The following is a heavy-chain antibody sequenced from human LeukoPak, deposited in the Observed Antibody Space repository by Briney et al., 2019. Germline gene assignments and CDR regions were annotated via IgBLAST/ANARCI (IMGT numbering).Heavy chain of an antibody. CDR1: GGPISSGGYY. CDR3: ARIFPGDTAMVWYYFDY. Sequence: SQTLSLTCTVSGGPISSGGYYWSWIRQHPGKGLEWIGYIYYSGSTYYNPSLKSRVTISVDTSKNQFSLKLSSVTAADTAVYYCARIFPGDTAMVWYYFDYWGQGTLVTVSS. D-gene: IGHD5-18*01. J-gene: IGHJ4*02. V-gene: IGHV4-31*03. CDR2: IYYSGST.